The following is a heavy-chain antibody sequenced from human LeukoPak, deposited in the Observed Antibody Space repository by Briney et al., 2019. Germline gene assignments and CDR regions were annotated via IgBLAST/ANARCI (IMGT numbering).Heavy chain of an antibody. J-gene: IGHJ4*02. CDR2: ISSSSSYI. Sequence: GGSLRLSCAASGFTFSSYSMNWVRQAPGKGLEWVSSISSSSSYIYYADSVKGRFTISRDNAKNSLYLQMNSLRAEDTAVYYCASRRVGATADYWGQGTLVTVSS. CDR1: GFTFSSYS. V-gene: IGHV3-21*01. CDR3: ASRRVGATADY. D-gene: IGHD1-26*01.